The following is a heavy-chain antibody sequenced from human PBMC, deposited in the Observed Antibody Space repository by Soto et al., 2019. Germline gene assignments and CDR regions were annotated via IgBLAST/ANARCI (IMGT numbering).Heavy chain of an antibody. CDR2: IYYSGST. CDR1: GGSISSYY. D-gene: IGHD6-13*01. V-gene: IGHV4-59*01. Sequence: PSETLSLTCTVSGGSISSYYWSWIRQPPGKGLEWIGYIYYSGSTNYNPSLKSRATISVDTSKNQFSLKLSSVTAADTAVYYCARVAAAGIDYWGQGTLVTVSS. CDR3: ARVAAAGIDY. J-gene: IGHJ4*02.